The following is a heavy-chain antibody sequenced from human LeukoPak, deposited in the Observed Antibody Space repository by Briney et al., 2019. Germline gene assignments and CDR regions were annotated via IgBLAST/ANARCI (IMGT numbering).Heavy chain of an antibody. V-gene: IGHV3-23*01. J-gene: IGHJ3*02. CDR2: ISGSGGST. Sequence: GGSLRLSCAGSGFSFRSYSMNWVRQAPGKGLEWVSAISGSGGSTYYADSVKGRFTISRDNSKNTLYLQMNSLRAEDTAVYYCAKAAGRVDDAFDIWGQGTMVTVSS. CDR3: AKAAGRVDDAFDI. CDR1: GFSFRSYS. D-gene: IGHD3-3*01.